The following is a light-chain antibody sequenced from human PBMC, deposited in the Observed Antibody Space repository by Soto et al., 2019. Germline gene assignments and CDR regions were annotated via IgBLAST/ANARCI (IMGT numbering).Light chain of an antibody. CDR1: PSISNY. V-gene: IGKV1-39*01. J-gene: IGKJ1*01. CDR3: QQSYSTPRT. Sequence: DIQMTQSPSSLSASVGDRVTITCRASPSISNYLHWYQQKPGKAPKLRMFAASSLQSGVPSRFSGGGSGTDFTLTISSLQPEDVAPSYCQQSYSTPRTFGKGTQVEIK. CDR2: AAS.